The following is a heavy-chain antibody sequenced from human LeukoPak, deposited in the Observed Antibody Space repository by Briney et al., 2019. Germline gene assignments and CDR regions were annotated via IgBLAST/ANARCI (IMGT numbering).Heavy chain of an antibody. CDR3: ARDGPSSGYDY. CDR2: INTDGSST. CDR1: GFTFSSYW. V-gene: IGHV3-74*01. D-gene: IGHD6-19*01. J-gene: IGHJ4*02. Sequence: GGSLRLSCEASGFTFSSYWMHWVRQAPGKGLVWVSRINTDGSSTSYADSVKGRFTISRDNGKNTLYLQMNSLRAEDTAIYCCARDGPSSGYDYWGQGTLVTVSS.